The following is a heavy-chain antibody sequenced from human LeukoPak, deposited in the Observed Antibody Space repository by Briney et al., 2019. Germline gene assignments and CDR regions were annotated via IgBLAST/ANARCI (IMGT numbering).Heavy chain of an antibody. CDR2: INPNSGGT. Sequence: ASVKVSCKASGYTFTGYYMHWVRQAPGQGLEWMGRINPNSGGTNYAQKFQGRVTMTRDTSISTAYMELSRLRSDDTAAYYCARGGVYDYVWGSYRQPDFWGQGTLVTVSS. D-gene: IGHD3-16*02. CDR1: GYTFTGYY. J-gene: IGHJ4*02. CDR3: ARGGVYDYVWGSYRQPDF. V-gene: IGHV1-2*06.